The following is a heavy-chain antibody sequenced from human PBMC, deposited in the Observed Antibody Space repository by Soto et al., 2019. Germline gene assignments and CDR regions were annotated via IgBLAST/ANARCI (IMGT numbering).Heavy chain of an antibody. CDR3: VRGLQFWFDP. J-gene: IGHJ5*02. Sequence: PEETLSLTCAVYGGSFSGYYWSWIRQPPGKGLEWIGSIYYSGSTYYNPSLKSRVTISVDTSKDQFSLKLSSVTAADTAVYYCVRGLQFWFDPWGQGTLVTVSS. D-gene: IGHD4-4*01. CDR2: IYYSGST. V-gene: IGHV4-34*01. CDR1: GGSFSGYY.